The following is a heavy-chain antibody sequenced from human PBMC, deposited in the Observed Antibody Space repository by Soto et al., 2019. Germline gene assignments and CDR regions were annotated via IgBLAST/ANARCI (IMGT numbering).Heavy chain of an antibody. V-gene: IGHV3-66*01. D-gene: IGHD6-6*01. CDR2: IYSGGST. CDR1: GFTVSSNY. J-gene: IGHJ6*03. CDR3: ARDRGTSSSSYYYYYMDV. Sequence: PGGSLRLSCAASGFTVSSNYMSWVRQAPGKGLEWVSVIYSGGSTYYADSVKGRFTISRDNSKNTLYLQMNSLRAEDTAVYYCARDRGTSSSSYYYYYMDVWGKGTTVTVSS.